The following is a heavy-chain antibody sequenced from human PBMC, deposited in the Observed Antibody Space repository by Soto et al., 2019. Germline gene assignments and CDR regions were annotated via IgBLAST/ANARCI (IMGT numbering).Heavy chain of an antibody. CDR1: GFTFSSYG. CDR2: IWYDGSNK. D-gene: IGHD3-22*01. J-gene: IGHJ4*02. Sequence: QVQLVESGGGVVQPGRSLRLSCAASGFTFSSYGMHWVRQAPGKGLEWVAVIWYDGSNKYYADSVTGRFTISRDNSKNTLYLQMNSLRAEDTAVYYCARGSSITMIVDYWGQGTLVTVSS. V-gene: IGHV3-33*01. CDR3: ARGSSITMIVDY.